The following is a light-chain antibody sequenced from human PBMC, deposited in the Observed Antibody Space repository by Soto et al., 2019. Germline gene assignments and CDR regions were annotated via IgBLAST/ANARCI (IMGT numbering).Light chain of an antibody. J-gene: IGLJ2*01. V-gene: IGLV2-23*03. CDR2: EGS. CDR3: ASYAGSSTFVV. Sequence: QSALTQPASVSGSPGQSITISCTGTSSDVGSYNLVSWYQQHPGKAPKLMIYEGSKRPSGVSNRFSGSKSGNTASLTISGLQAEDDADYYCASYAGSSTFVVFGGGTKLTVL. CDR1: SSDVGSYNL.